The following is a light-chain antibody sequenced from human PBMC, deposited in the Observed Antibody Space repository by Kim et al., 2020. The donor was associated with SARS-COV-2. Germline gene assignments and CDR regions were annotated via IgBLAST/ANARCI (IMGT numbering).Light chain of an antibody. V-gene: IGLV2-18*02. CDR1: NSDVGSHKR. CDR2: EVT. CDR3: SSQTLYATWV. J-gene: IGLJ3*02. Sequence: QSALTQPPSVSGSPGQSVTIPCTGANSDVGSHKRVSWYQQTPGTPPKLIIYEVTNRPSGVPDRFSGSKSGNTASLTISGLQADDEAHYYCSSQTLYATWVFGGGTKLTVL.